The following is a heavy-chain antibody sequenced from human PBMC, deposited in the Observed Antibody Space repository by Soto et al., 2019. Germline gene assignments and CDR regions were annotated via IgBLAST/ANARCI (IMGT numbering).Heavy chain of an antibody. J-gene: IGHJ4*02. D-gene: IGHD6-19*01. CDR1: GFTFSSYA. Sequence: GGSLRLSCAASGFTFSSYAMHWVRQAPGKGLEWVAVISYDGSNKYYADSVKGRFTISRDNSKNTLYLQMNSLRAEDTAVYYCARAASSGWSPYYFDYWGQGTLITVSS. CDR3: ARAASSGWSPYYFDY. CDR2: ISYDGSNK. V-gene: IGHV3-30-3*01.